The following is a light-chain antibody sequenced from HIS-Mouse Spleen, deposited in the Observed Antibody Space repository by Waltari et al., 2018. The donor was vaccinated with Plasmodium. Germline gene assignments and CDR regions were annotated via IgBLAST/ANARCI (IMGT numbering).Light chain of an antibody. J-gene: IGKJ2*01. Sequence: DIQMTQSPSSLSASVGDRVTITCQASQDISNYLNWYQQKPGKAPKLLIYDASNLETGVPSRFSGSASATDFPFIISSLQHEDIATYYCQQYDHLPYTFGQGTKLEIK. CDR1: QDISNY. CDR3: QQYDHLPYT. V-gene: IGKV1-33*01. CDR2: DAS.